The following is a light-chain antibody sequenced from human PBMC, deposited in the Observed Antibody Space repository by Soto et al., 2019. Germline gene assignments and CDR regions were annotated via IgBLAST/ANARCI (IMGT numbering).Light chain of an antibody. Sequence: DFQKTQSPSSLSASVGDIFTITCRSSRSISTFLNWYQQIPGKAPKLLIYDASALPRGVPSRFSGSGSGTEFTLTISSLQPDDFATYYCQQYNSYSWTFGQGTKVDIK. CDR1: RSISTF. J-gene: IGKJ1*01. V-gene: IGKV1-5*01. CDR2: DAS. CDR3: QQYNSYSWT.